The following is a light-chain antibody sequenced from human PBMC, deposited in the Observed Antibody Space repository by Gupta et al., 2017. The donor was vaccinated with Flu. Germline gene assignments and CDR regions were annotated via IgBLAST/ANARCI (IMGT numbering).Light chain of an antibody. CDR3: FLSDSGTGL. Sequence: VVTQEPSLTVSPGGTVTLTCGSSTGPVTSGHFPYWVQKKPGQAPRTLTFNTATKHPATPARFSASLLGGKAALTRSGAQAEDEAEYFCFLSDSGTGLFGGGTHLTVL. CDR1: TGPVTSGHF. J-gene: IGLJ3*02. CDR2: NTA. V-gene: IGLV7-46*01.